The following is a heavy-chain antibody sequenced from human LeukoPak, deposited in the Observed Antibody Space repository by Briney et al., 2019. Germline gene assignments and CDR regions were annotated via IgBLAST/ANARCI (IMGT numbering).Heavy chain of an antibody. CDR3: ARDLLSVVPAARGYSYGRRGYYYGMDV. J-gene: IGHJ6*02. CDR1: GFTFSSYD. Sequence: GGSLRLSCAASGFTFSSYDMHWVRQATGKGLEWVSAIGTAGDTYYPGSVKGRFTISRENAKNSLYLQMNSLRAGDTAVYYCARDLLSVVPAARGYSYGRRGYYYGMDVWGQGTTVTVSS. D-gene: IGHD2-2*01. CDR2: IGTAGDT. V-gene: IGHV3-13*01.